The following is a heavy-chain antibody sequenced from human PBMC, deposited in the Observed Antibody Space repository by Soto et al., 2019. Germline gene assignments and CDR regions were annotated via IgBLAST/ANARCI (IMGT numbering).Heavy chain of an antibody. CDR3: ARDPPHLGAAGIGYYFDY. D-gene: IGHD6-13*01. J-gene: IGHJ4*02. CDR1: GFTFSSYA. V-gene: IGHV3-30-3*01. Sequence: PGGSLRLSCAASGFTFSSYAMHWVRQAPGKGLEWVAVISYDGSNKYYADSVKGRFTISRDNSKNTLYLQMNSLRAEDTAVYYCARDPPHLGAAGIGYYFDYWGQGTLVTVSS. CDR2: ISYDGSNK.